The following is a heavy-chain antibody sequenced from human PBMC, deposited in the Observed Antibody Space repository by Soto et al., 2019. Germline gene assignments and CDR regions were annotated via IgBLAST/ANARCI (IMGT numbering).Heavy chain of an antibody. CDR2: IDPSKSST. D-gene: IGHD6-19*01. J-gene: IGHJ4*02. CDR3: ARGAVTSGWDR. Sequence: EVLLVQSGAEVKKPGESLTISCKGSGYRFTAYWINWVREMPGKGLEWMGRIDPSKSSTKYSPSFQGHVTISADKSISTAYLHWSGLQASDNAMYYCARGAVTSGWDRWGQGTLVTVSS. V-gene: IGHV5-10-1*03. CDR1: GYRFTAYW.